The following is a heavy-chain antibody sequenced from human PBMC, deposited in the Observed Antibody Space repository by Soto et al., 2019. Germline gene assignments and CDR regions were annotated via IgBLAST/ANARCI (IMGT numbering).Heavy chain of an antibody. J-gene: IGHJ5*02. CDR3: ARGPIFSGATSWVDP. CDR1: GGIFSRFS. D-gene: IGHD3-9*01. CDR2: IIPMTGTP. V-gene: IGHV1-69*01. Sequence: QVQLVQSGAEVKTPGSSVEVSCKASGGIFSRFSITWVRQVPGHGLEWMGGIIPMTGTPNYAENFQSRLTLTADASTRTAYLVLSSLKSEDTAVYYGARGPIFSGATSWVDPWGQGTVVIVSS.